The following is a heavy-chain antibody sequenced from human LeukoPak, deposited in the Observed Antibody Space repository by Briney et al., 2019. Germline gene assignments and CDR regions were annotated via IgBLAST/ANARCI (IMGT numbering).Heavy chain of an antibody. V-gene: IGHV4-34*11. Sequence: NPSETLSLTCAVYGGSFSGYYWSWIRQPPGKGLEWIGCIYHSGGTHYNPSLKSRVTMSVDMSKNQISLNLNSVTAADTAVYYCARDIWGSSTWGPGTLVTVSS. D-gene: IGHD3-16*01. CDR3: ARDIWGSST. CDR2: IYHSGGT. CDR1: GGSFSGYY. J-gene: IGHJ5*02.